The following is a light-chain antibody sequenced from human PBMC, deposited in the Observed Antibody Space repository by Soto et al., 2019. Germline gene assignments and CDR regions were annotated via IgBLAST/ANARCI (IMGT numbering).Light chain of an antibody. Sequence: HQRPGHSPRRLLYKVSKRDSGVPDRFSGSGTGTDFTLKISWVEAEDVGICNWIHGTLWTFGEGTKVDIK. J-gene: IGKJ1*01. V-gene: IGKV2-30*01. CDR2: KVS. CDR3: IHGTLWT.